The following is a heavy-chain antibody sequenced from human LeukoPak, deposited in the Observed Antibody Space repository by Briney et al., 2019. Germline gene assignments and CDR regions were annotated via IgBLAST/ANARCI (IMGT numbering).Heavy chain of an antibody. Sequence: GGSLRLSCVASGFTFSRYWMHWVRQAPGKGLVWVARINSDGGSTTYADSVKGRFTISRDNAKNMLYLQMSSLRAEDTAVYYCARKGAVAGTVDYWGQGTLVTVSS. CDR2: INSDGGST. CDR3: ARKGAVAGTVDY. CDR1: GFTFSRYW. D-gene: IGHD6-19*01. J-gene: IGHJ4*02. V-gene: IGHV3-74*01.